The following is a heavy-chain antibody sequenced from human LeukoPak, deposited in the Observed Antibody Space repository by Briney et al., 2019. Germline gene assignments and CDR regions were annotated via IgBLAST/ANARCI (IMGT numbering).Heavy chain of an antibody. Sequence: SETLSFNSTVSGCSINSIYWVWIRQAPGQGLEWIVYSYYSGSTKYNPSINSRVTISVDASKNQFSLKLSSVTAADTAVYYCAGVELSGYSYGWFDYWGQGTLVTVSS. V-gene: IGHV4-59*01. J-gene: IGHJ4*02. CDR1: GCSINSIY. CDR3: AGVELSGYSYGWFDY. D-gene: IGHD5-18*01. CDR2: SYYSGST.